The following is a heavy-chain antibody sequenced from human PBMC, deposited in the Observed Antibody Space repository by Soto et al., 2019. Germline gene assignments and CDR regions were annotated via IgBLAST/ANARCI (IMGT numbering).Heavy chain of an antibody. CDR2: IYYSGST. J-gene: IGHJ5*02. Sequence: LSLTCTVSGGSISSGDYYWSWIRQPPGKGLEWIGYIYYSGSTYYNPSLKSRVTILVDTSKNQFSLKLSSVTAADTAVYYCAREGLLYCSGGSCYSGPWGQGTLVTVSS. CDR3: AREGLLYCSGGSCYSGP. CDR1: GGSISSGDYY. V-gene: IGHV4-30-4*01. D-gene: IGHD2-15*01.